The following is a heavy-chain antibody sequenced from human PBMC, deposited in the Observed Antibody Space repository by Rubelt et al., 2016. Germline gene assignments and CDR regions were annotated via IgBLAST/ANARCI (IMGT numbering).Heavy chain of an antibody. Sequence: QVQLQQWGAGLLKPSETLSLTCAVYGGSFSGYYWSWIRQPPGKGLEWIGEINHIGGTNYNPSLKSRVTISVDTSKSQFSLKLSSVSAADTAVDYCARPRVDTAMVSLDYWGQGTLVTVSS. J-gene: IGHJ4*02. V-gene: IGHV4-34*01. CDR3: ARPRVDTAMVSLDY. CDR2: INHIGGT. CDR1: GGSFSGYY. D-gene: IGHD5-18*01.